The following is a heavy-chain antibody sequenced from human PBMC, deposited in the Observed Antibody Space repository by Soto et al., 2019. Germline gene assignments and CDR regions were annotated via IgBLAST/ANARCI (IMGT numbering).Heavy chain of an antibody. CDR2: IYWNEDK. CDR3: FYTVMVHTNMRGQYFDD. CDR1: AFSLSTNGVG. V-gene: IGHV2-5*01. J-gene: IGHJ4*02. Sequence: SGPTLVNPTQTLTLTCTFSAFSLSTNGVGVGWIRQPPGKPLEWLAVIYWNEDKRYSRSLKSRLSITKDTSKNQVVLTMTTMDPVDTATYYCFYTVMVHTNMRGQYFDDWGPGILVTVSS. D-gene: IGHD2-8*01.